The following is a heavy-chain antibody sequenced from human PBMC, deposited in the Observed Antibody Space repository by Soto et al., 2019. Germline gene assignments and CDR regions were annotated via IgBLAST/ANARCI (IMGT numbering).Heavy chain of an antibody. Sequence: PGGSLRLSCAASGFTFSSYDMHWVRQATGKGLEWVSAIGTAGDTYYPGSVKGRFTISRENAKNSLYLHMNSLRAGDTAVYYCARVRLGYCSSTSCYGATYEIMDVWGKGTTVTLSS. J-gene: IGHJ6*03. D-gene: IGHD2-2*01. CDR1: GFTFSSYD. CDR2: IGTAGDT. CDR3: ARVRLGYCSSTSCYGATYEIMDV. V-gene: IGHV3-13*01.